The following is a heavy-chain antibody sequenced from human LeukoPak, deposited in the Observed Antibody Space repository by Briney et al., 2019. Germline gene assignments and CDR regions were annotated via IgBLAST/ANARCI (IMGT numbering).Heavy chain of an antibody. J-gene: IGHJ4*02. CDR1: GGSFSGYY. Sequence: SETLSLTCAVYGGSFSGYYWSWIRQPPRKGLEWIGEINHSGSTNYNPSLKSRVTISVDTSKNQFSLKLSSVTAADTAVYYCARLVRYSSTRRGIFDYWGQGTLVTVSS. V-gene: IGHV4-34*01. CDR2: INHSGST. D-gene: IGHD6-13*01. CDR3: ARLVRYSSTRRGIFDY.